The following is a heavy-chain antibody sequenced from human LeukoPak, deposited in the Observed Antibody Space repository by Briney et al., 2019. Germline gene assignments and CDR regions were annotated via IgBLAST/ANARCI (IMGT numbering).Heavy chain of an antibody. CDR2: IKQDGSEK. CDR1: GFSFSSYW. J-gene: IGHJ4*02. CDR3: ARAGDDSHYFDY. D-gene: IGHD5-24*01. V-gene: IGHV3-7*01. Sequence: PGGSLSLTCAVSGFSFSSYWMSWVRQAPGKGLEWVGNIKQDGSEKYYVDSVKGRFTISRDNAKNSLYLQMNSLRAEDTAVYYCARAGDDSHYFDYWGQGTLVTVSS.